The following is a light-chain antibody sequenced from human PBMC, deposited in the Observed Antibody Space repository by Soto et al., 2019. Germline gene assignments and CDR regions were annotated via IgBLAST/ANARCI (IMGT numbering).Light chain of an antibody. Sequence: QSALTQPASVSGSPGQSITISCTGTSSDIGNYNYVSWYQQHPGKAPKLMISEVSNRPPGVSNRFSGSKSGNTASLIISGLQAEDEADYYCSSYTSTSSYVFGGGTKVTVL. V-gene: IGLV2-14*01. CDR1: SSDIGNYNY. CDR2: EVS. J-gene: IGLJ1*01. CDR3: SSYTSTSSYV.